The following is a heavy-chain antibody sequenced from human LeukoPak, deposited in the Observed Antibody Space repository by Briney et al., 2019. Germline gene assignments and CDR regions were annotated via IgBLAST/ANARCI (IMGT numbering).Heavy chain of an antibody. CDR1: RGSISSYY. V-gene: IGHV4-59*01. D-gene: IGHD4-23*01. CDR3: AREQDYGGNSDAFDI. J-gene: IGHJ3*02. CDR2: IYYSGST. Sequence: SETLSLTCTVSRGSISSYYWSWIRQPPGKGLEWIGYIYYSGSTNYNPSLKSRVTISVDTSKNQFSLKLSSVTAADTAVYYCAREQDYGGNSDAFDIWGQGTMLTVSS.